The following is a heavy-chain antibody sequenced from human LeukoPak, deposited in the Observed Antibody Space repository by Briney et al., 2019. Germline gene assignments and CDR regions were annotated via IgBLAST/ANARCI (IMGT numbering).Heavy chain of an antibody. CDR2: IYHSGST. V-gene: IGHV4-34*01. D-gene: IGHD3-16*02. Sequence: SETLSLTCAVYGGSFSGYYWSWIRQPPGKGLEWIGEIYHSGSTNYNPSLKSRVTISVDKSKNQFSLKLSSVTAADTAVYYCARASHLSSPWDYWGQGTLVTVSS. CDR1: GGSFSGYY. CDR3: ARASHLSSPWDY. J-gene: IGHJ4*02.